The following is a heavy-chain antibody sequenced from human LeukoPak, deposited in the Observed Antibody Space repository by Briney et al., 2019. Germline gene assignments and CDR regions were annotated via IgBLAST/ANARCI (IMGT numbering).Heavy chain of an antibody. J-gene: IGHJ4*02. V-gene: IGHV4-4*09. D-gene: IGHD5-24*01. CDR1: GGSISCYY. Sequence: SETLSLTCTVSGGSISCYYWSWIRQPPGKGLEWIGYIYTSGSTNYNPSLKSRVTISVDTSKNKFSLKLSSVTAADTAVYYCAGGGGEMATIDYWGQGTLVTVSS. CDR3: AGGGGEMATIDY. CDR2: IYTSGST.